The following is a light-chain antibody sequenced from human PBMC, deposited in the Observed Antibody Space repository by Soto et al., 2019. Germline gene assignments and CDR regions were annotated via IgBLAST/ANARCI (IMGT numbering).Light chain of an antibody. CDR1: SSDVGGYNY. Sequence: QSVLTHPASVSWSPGQSITISCTGTSSDVGGYNYVSWYQQHPGKAPKLMIYDVSNRPSGVSNRFSGSKSGNTASLTISGLQAEDEADYYCNSYTTSSTYVFGTGTKVTVL. CDR3: NSYTTSSTYV. CDR2: DVS. J-gene: IGLJ1*01. V-gene: IGLV2-14*01.